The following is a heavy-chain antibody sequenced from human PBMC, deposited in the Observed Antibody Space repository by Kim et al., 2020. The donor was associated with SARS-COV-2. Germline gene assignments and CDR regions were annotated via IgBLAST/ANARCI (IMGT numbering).Heavy chain of an antibody. Sequence: GGSLRLFCAASGFTFSNAWMSWVRQAPGKGLEWVGRIKSKTDGGTTDYAAPVKGRFTISRDDSKNTLYLQMNSLKTEDTAVYYCTTEYCSSTSCYRFNYYYGMDVWGQGTTVTVSS. CDR1: GFTFSNAW. V-gene: IGHV3-15*01. CDR3: TTEYCSSTSCYRFNYYYGMDV. J-gene: IGHJ6*02. CDR2: IKSKTDGGTT. D-gene: IGHD2-2*02.